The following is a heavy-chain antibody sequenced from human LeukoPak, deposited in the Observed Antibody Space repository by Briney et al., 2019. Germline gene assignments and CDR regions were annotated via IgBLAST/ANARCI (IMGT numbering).Heavy chain of an antibody. V-gene: IGHV3-53*01. CDR2: IYSGGST. J-gene: IGHJ6*02. D-gene: IGHD4-23*01. CDR3: ARERVTTVVTPYYYYGMDV. CDR1: GFTVSSNY. Sequence: PGGSLRLSCAASGFTVSSNYMSWVRQAPGKGLEWVSVIYSGGSTYYADSVKGRFTISRDNSKNTLYLQMNSLRAEDTAVYYCARERVTTVVTPYYYYGMDVWGQGTTVTVSS.